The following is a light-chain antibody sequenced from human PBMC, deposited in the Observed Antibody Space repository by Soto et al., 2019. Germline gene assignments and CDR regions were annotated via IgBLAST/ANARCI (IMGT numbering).Light chain of an antibody. Sequence: EIVMTQSPATLSVSPGERATLSCRASQSVSSNLAWYQQKPGQSPRLLIYGASTRATGIPARFSGSGSGTEFTLTISSLQYEDFAVYYCQQYNNWPPINFGQGTRLEIK. CDR2: GAS. CDR1: QSVSSN. V-gene: IGKV3-15*01. J-gene: IGKJ5*01. CDR3: QQYNNWPPIN.